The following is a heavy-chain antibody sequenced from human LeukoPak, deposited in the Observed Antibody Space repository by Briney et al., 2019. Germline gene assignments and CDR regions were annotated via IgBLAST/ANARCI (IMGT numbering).Heavy chain of an antibody. CDR2: ISSSSSYI. J-gene: IGHJ6*03. V-gene: IGHV3-21*01. D-gene: IGHD1-26*01. Sequence: GGSLRLSCAASGFTFSSYSMNWVRQAPGKGLEWVSSISSSSSYIYYADSVKGRFTISRDSAKNSLYLQMNSLRAEDTAVYYCAREEWELQGSYMDVWGKGTTVTVSS. CDR1: GFTFSSYS. CDR3: AREEWELQGSYMDV.